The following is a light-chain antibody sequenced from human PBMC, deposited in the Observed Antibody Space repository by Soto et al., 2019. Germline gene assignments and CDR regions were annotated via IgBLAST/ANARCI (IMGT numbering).Light chain of an antibody. Sequence: QSVLTQPASVSGSPGQSITISCTGTSSDVGGYDFVSWYQHHPGKVPKPMIFEVSKRPSGVSNRFSGSKSGNTASLTISGLQAEDEADYYCSSYTSTTLVFGGGTKLTVL. V-gene: IGLV2-14*01. J-gene: IGLJ2*01. CDR1: SSDVGGYDF. CDR2: EVS. CDR3: SSYTSTTLV.